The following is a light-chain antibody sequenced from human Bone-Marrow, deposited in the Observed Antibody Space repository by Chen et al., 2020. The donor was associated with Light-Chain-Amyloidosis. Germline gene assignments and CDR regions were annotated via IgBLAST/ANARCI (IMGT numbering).Light chain of an antibody. CDR2: EVT. V-gene: IGLV2-14*01. CDR3: SSYTITNTLV. Sequence: QSALTQPASVSGSPGQSITISCTGTSSDVGGDNHVSWYQQHPDKGPKLMIDEVTNRPSSVPDRVSGSKSDNTASLTISGLQTEDEADYFCSSYTITNTLVFGSGTRVTVL. CDR1: SSDVGGDNH. J-gene: IGLJ1*01.